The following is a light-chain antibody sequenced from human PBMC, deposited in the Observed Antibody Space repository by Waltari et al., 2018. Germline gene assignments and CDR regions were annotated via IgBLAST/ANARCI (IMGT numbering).Light chain of an antibody. CDR2: EVS. Sequence: QSALTQPASVSGSPGQSITISCTGPSSDVGGYNYVSWYQQHPGKAPKLMIYEVSNRPSGVSNRCSGSKSGNTASLTISGLQAEDEADYYCSSYTSSSTLGVFGGGTKLTVL. J-gene: IGLJ2*01. CDR1: SSDVGGYNY. V-gene: IGLV2-14*01. CDR3: SSYTSSSTLGV.